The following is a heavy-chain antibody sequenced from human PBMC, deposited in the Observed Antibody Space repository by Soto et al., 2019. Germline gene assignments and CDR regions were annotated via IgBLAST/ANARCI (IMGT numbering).Heavy chain of an antibody. CDR1: GDSFTSYW. CDR3: ASCGKAGFTLYGMDV. J-gene: IGHJ6*02. CDR2: IDPSDSYT. D-gene: IGHD6-13*01. V-gene: IGHV5-10-1*01. Sequence: PXESLKICFKGAGDSFTSYWISWVRQIPGKGLEWMGRIDPSDSYTNYSPSFQGHVTISADKSISTAYLQWSSLKASDTAMYYCASCGKAGFTLYGMDVWGQGTTVTVSS.